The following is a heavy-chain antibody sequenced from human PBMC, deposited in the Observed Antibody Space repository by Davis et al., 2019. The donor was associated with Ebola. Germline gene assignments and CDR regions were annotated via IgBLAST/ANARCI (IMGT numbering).Heavy chain of an antibody. Sequence: SETLSLTCTVSGGSVSSGAYYWSWLRQPPGKGLEWIGYMAYYGSATYSPSLRSRVTISVDKSKNQFSLELASVTAADTAVYYCARDVTLWGQGTLVTVSS. CDR3: ARDVTL. CDR1: GGSVSSGAYY. V-gene: IGHV4-61*08. CDR2: MAYYGSA. J-gene: IGHJ4*02.